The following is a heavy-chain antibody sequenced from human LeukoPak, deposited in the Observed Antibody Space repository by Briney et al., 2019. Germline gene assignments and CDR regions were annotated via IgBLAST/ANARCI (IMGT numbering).Heavy chain of an antibody. D-gene: IGHD5-18*01. CDR3: ARRGDNYGSPFDD. V-gene: IGHV3-53*01. CDR2: IYSGGNT. CDR1: GFTVSTNY. J-gene: IGHJ4*02. Sequence: PGGSLRLSCAVSGFTVSTNYMNWVRQAPGKGLEWVSLIYSGGNTDYADSVKGRFTTSRDNSKNTLYLQMNSLRAEDTAVYYCARRGDNYGSPFDDWGQGTLVTVSS.